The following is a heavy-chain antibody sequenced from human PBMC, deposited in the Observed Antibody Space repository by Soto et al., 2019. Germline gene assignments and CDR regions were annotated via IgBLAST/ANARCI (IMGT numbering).Heavy chain of an antibody. V-gene: IGHV1-46*01. J-gene: IGHJ5*02. Sequence: GASVKVSCKASGYTFTSCYMHWVRQAPGQGLEWMGIINPSGGSTSYAQKFQGRVTMTRDTSTSTVYMELSSLRSEDTAVYYCARSPPIAAAGTGWFDPWGQGTLVTVSS. CDR2: INPSGGST. D-gene: IGHD6-13*01. CDR1: GYTFTSCY. CDR3: ARSPPIAAAGTGWFDP.